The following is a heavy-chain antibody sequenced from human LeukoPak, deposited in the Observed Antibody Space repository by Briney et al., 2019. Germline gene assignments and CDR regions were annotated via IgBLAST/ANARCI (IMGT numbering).Heavy chain of an antibody. V-gene: IGHV1-69*02. Sequence: SVKVSCKASGGTFSSYTISWVRQAPAQGLEWMGRIIPILGIANYAQKFQGRVTITADKSTSTAYMELSSLRSEDTAVYYCARAAPARAFDIWGQGTMVTVSS. J-gene: IGHJ3*02. D-gene: IGHD6-6*01. CDR3: ARAAPARAFDI. CDR1: GGTFSSYT. CDR2: IIPILGIA.